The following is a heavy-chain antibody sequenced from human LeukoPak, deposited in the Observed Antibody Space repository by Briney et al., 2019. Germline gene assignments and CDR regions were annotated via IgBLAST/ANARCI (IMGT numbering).Heavy chain of an antibody. CDR3: ARDPALIVVVPAAGSAFDI. Sequence: SETLSLTCTVSGGSISSGSYYWSWIRQPAGKGLEWIGRIYSSGSTNYNPSLKSRVTISLDTSKNQFSLKLSSVTAADTAVYYCARDPALIVVVPAAGSAFDIWGQGTMVTVSS. J-gene: IGHJ3*02. CDR1: GGSISSGSYY. CDR2: IYSSGST. V-gene: IGHV4-61*02. D-gene: IGHD2-2*01.